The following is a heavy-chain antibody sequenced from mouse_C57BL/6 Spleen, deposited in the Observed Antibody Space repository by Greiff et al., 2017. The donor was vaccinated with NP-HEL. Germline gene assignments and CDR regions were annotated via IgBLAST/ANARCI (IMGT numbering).Heavy chain of an antibody. Sequence: QVQLKQSGAELMKPGASVKLSCKATGYTFTGYWIEWVKQRPGHGLEWIGEILPGSGSTNYNEKFKGKATFTADTASNTAYMQLRSLTTEDSAIYYCARRGAYYGNRNAMDYWGQGTSVTVSS. CDR2: ILPGSGST. J-gene: IGHJ4*01. CDR3: ARRGAYYGNRNAMDY. V-gene: IGHV1-9*01. D-gene: IGHD2-10*01. CDR1: GYTFTGYW.